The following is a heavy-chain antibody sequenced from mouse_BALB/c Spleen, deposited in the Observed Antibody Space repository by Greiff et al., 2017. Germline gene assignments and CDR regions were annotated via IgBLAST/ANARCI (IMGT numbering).Heavy chain of an antibody. J-gene: IGHJ4*01. CDR1: GYTFTSYW. CDR2: IYPGNSDT. CDR3: TRSALYGSSLYYAMDY. Sequence: EVQLQQSGTVLARPGASVKMSCKASGYTFTSYWMHWVNQRPGQGLEWIGAIYPGNSDTSYNQKFKGKAKLTAVTSTSTAYMELSSLTNEDSAVYYCTRSALYGSSLYYAMDYWGQGTSVTVSS. D-gene: IGHD1-1*01. V-gene: IGHV1-5*01.